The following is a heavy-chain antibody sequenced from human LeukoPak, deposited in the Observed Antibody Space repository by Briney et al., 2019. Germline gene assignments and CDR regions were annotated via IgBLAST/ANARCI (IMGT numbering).Heavy chain of an antibody. J-gene: IGHJ4*02. D-gene: IGHD5-24*01. Sequence: GRSLRLSCAASGFTFDDYAMHWVRQAPGKGLEWVSGISWNSGSIGYADSVKGRFTISRDNAKNSLYLQMNSLRAEDTALYYCAKDMGDGYTGFDYWGQGTLVTVSS. CDR3: AKDMGDGYTGFDY. CDR1: GFTFDDYA. CDR2: ISWNSGSI. V-gene: IGHV3-9*01.